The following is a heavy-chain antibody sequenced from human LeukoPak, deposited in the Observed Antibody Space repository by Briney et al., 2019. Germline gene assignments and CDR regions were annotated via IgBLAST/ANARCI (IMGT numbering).Heavy chain of an antibody. CDR1: GDSISPYY. V-gene: IGHV4-59*08. CDR3: ARHFTYYYDSSGYPRDAFDI. CDR2: IYYSGST. J-gene: IGHJ3*02. Sequence: SETLSLTCTVSGDSISPYYWSWIRQSPGKGLLWIGYIYYSGSTNYNPSLKSRVTISVDMSKNQFSLILSSVTAADTALYYCARHFTYYYDSSGYPRDAFDIWGQGTMVTVSS. D-gene: IGHD3-22*01.